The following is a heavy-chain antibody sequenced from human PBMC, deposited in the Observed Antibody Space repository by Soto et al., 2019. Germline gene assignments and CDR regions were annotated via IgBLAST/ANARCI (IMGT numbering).Heavy chain of an antibody. CDR1: RFTFSIYG. V-gene: IGHV3-30*18. D-gene: IGHD2-2*03. J-gene: IGHJ6*02. CDR3: AKDARAPLDIVVVPAATYCYYYGMDV. CDR2: ISYDGSNK. Sequence: PGWSTRLSCAASRFTFSIYGMHWVRQAPGKGLEWVAVISYDGSNKYYADSVKGRFTISRDNSKNTLYLQMNSLRAEDTAVYYCAKDARAPLDIVVVPAATYCYYYGMDVWGQGTMVTVSS.